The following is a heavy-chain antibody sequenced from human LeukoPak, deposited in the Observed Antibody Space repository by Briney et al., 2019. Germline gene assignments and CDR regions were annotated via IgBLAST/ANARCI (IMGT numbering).Heavy chain of an antibody. V-gene: IGHV1-69*13. CDR3: ARDRGIAVEYYFDY. Sequence: ASVKVSCKASGYTFTSYDINWVRQATGQGLEWMGGIIPIFGTANYAQKFQGRVTITADESTSTAYMELSSLRSEDTAVYYCARDRGIAVEYYFDYWGQGTLVTVSS. CDR2: IIPIFGTA. D-gene: IGHD6-19*01. J-gene: IGHJ4*02. CDR1: GYTFTSYD.